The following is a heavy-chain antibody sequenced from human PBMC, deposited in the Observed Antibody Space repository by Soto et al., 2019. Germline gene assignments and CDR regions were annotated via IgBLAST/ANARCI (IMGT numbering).Heavy chain of an antibody. CDR2: MYFGGSF. CDR3: AGDRYYSGPKWFDP. V-gene: IGHV4-59*02. D-gene: IGHD3-10*01. CDR1: GASVSDGY. Sequence: SETLSLTCTVSGASVSDGYWSWIRQPPGKGLEWIGFMYFGGSFNYNPSLTSRVTLSVETSKNQFSLKLSSVTAADTAVYYCAGDRYYSGPKWFDPWGQGTLVTVSS. J-gene: IGHJ5*02.